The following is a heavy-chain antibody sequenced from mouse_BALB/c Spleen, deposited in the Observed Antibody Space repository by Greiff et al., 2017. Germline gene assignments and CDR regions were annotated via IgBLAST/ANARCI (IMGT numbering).Heavy chain of an antibody. CDR3: TRGGLLRLTAYAMDY. CDR1: GYTFTSYW. V-gene: IGHV1S22*01. J-gene: IGHJ4*01. CDR2: IYPGSGST. D-gene: IGHD1-2*01. Sequence: LKQPGSELVRPGASVKLSCKASGYTFTSYWMHWVKQRHGQGLEWIGNIYPGSGSTNYDEKFKSKGTLTVDTSSSTAYMHLSSLTSEDSAVYYCTRGGLLRLTAYAMDYWGQGTSVTVSS.